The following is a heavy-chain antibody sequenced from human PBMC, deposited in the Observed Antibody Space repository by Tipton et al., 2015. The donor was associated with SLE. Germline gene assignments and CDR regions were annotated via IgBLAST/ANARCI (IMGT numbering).Heavy chain of an antibody. D-gene: IGHD6-19*01. CDR3: AREVAGTMEAFDI. V-gene: IGHV3-21*04. J-gene: IGHJ3*02. CDR2: ISSSSNYI. Sequence: GSLRLSCAASGFTFTSYRMTWVRQAPGKGLEWVSSISSSSNYIYYADSVKGRFTVSRDNSKNTLYLQMNSLRAEDTAVYYCAREVAGTMEAFDIWGQGTMVTVSS. CDR1: GFTFTSYR.